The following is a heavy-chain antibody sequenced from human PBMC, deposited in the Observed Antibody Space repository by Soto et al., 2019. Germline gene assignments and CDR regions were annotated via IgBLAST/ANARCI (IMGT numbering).Heavy chain of an antibody. V-gene: IGHV4-30-2*01. Sequence: TLSLTCAVSGGSISSGGYSWSWIRQPPGKGLEWIGYIYHSGSTYYNPSLKSRVTISVDRSKNQFSLKLSSVTAADTAVYYCAGSFYGDYDGWFDPWGQGTLVTVSS. J-gene: IGHJ5*02. CDR1: GGSISSGGYS. CDR3: AGSFYGDYDGWFDP. D-gene: IGHD4-17*01. CDR2: IYHSGST.